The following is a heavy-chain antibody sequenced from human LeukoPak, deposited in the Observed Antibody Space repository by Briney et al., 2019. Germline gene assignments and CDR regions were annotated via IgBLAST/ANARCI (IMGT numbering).Heavy chain of an antibody. V-gene: IGHV3-23*01. Sequence: PGGSLRLSCAASGFTFNYYAMSWVRQAPGKGLEWVSSISDNEGRTYYTDSVKGRFTISRDNTKNTGYLQMRNLRADDTAVYFCARHDSFIPYWGQGALVTVSS. CDR2: ISDNEGRT. J-gene: IGHJ4*02. CDR3: ARHDSFIPY. CDR1: GFTFNYYA. D-gene: IGHD5-18*01.